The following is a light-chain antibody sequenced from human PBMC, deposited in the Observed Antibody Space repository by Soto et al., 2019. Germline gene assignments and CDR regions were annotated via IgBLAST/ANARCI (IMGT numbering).Light chain of an antibody. CDR2: GAS. V-gene: IGKV3-20*01. Sequence: EIVLTQSPGTLSLSPGERATLSCRASQSVSRNYLAWYQQKPGQAPRLLIHGASSRDTGIPDRFSGSGSGTDFTLTISRLEPEDFAVYYCQQYAYSPRTFGRGTKLEIK. J-gene: IGKJ2*01. CDR1: QSVSRNY. CDR3: QQYAYSPRT.